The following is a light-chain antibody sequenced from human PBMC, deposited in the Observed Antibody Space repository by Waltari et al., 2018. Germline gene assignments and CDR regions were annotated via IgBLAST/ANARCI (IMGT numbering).Light chain of an antibody. V-gene: IGKV3-15*01. Sequence: EIVMTQSPDTLSVSPGERATLSCRASQSLSSDLAWYPQRPGQAPRLLMSDASTRASGIPARFSGSGSGTEFTLTISSMQSEDFAVYYCQQYDTWPPTFGQGTKVEV. CDR1: QSLSSD. CDR3: QQYDTWPPT. CDR2: DAS. J-gene: IGKJ1*01.